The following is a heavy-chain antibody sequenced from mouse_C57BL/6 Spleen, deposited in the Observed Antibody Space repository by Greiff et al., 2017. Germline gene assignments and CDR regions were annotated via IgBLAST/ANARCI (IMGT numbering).Heavy chain of an antibody. CDR2: INPNNGTT. CDR1: GYSFTDYN. J-gene: IGHJ4*01. V-gene: IGHV1-39*01. Sequence: EVKLQESGPELVKPGASVKISCKASGYSFTDYNMNWVKQSNGKSLEWIGGINPNNGTTSYNQKFKGKATLTVDQSSSTAYMQLNSLTSEDSAVYYWARDYGRAMDYWGQGTSVTVSS. D-gene: IGHD1-1*01. CDR3: ARDYGRAMDY.